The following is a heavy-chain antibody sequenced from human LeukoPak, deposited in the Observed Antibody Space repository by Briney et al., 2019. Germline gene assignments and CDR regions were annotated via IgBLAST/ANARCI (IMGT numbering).Heavy chain of an antibody. CDR2: IWHDGTQK. V-gene: IGHV3-33*01. CDR3: GRDGRTESADY. D-gene: IGHD1-26*01. CDR1: GFTFSSFG. J-gene: IGHJ4*02. Sequence: PGRSLRLSCVASGFTFSSFGMHRLPQAPGKGLEWVAVIWHDGTQKYYAASVKGRFSISRDDSKNTVYLEMNSLRAEETAVYYCGRDGRTESADYWGQGTLLTVSS.